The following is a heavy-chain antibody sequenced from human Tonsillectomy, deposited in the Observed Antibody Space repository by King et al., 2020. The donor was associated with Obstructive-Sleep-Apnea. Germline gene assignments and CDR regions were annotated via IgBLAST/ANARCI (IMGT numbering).Heavy chain of an antibody. J-gene: IGHJ3*02. Sequence: VQLVESGGGLVQPGRSLRLSCAASGFTFDDYAMHWVRQAPGKGLEWVPGISWNSGSIGYADSVKGRFTISRDNAKNSLYLQMNSLRAEDTALYYCAKDIGWDYGDHDAFDIWGQGTMVTVSS. CDR3: AKDIGWDYGDHDAFDI. D-gene: IGHD4-17*01. CDR2: ISWNSGSI. V-gene: IGHV3-9*01. CDR1: GFTFDDYA.